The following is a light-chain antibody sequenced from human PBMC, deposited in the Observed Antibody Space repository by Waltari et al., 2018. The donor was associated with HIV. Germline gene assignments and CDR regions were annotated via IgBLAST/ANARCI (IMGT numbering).Light chain of an antibody. Sequence: EIVMTQSPATLSVSPGERATLSCRASQSISSNLAWYQQRLGQAPRLLIYGASSRATGIPDRFSGSGSGTDFTLTISRLEPEDFAVYYCQQYGSSPQTFGQGTKVEIK. V-gene: IGKV3-20*01. CDR2: GAS. CDR3: QQYGSSPQT. J-gene: IGKJ1*01. CDR1: QSISSN.